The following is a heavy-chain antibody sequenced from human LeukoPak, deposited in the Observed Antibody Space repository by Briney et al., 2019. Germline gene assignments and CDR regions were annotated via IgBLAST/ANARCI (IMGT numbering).Heavy chain of an antibody. J-gene: IGHJ1*01. V-gene: IGHV5-51*01. CDR3: ARWAYYDSSGSPEDFQH. D-gene: IGHD3-22*01. CDR2: IHPGDSDT. Sequence: GESLKISCKGSGYSFTSYWIGWVRQMPGKGLEWMGIIHPGDSDTRYSPSFQGQVTISADKSISTAYLQWSSLKASDTAMYYCARWAYYDSSGSPEDFQHWGQGTLVTVSS. CDR1: GYSFTSYW.